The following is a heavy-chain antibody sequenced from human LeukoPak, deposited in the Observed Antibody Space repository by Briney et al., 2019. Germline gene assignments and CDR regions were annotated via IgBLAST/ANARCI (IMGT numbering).Heavy chain of an antibody. V-gene: IGHV4-59*01. CDR3: ATTNPSSSDYYYGMDV. J-gene: IGHJ6*02. CDR1: GGSISSYY. CDR2: IYYSGST. Sequence: SETLSLTCTVSGGSISSYYWSWIRQPPGKGLEWIGYIYYSGSTNYNPSLKSRVTISVDTSKKQFSLELSSVTAADTAVYYCATTNPSSSDYYYGMDVWGQGTTVTVSS. D-gene: IGHD6-6*01.